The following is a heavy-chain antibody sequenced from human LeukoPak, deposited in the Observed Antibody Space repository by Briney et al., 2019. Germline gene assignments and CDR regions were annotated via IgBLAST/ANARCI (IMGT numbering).Heavy chain of an antibody. CDR3: AGGSSSSPWGSWFDP. Sequence: ASVKVSCKASGYSFTDYYINWVRQAPGQGLEWMGWISAYNGNTNSAQNLQGRVTMTTDTSTSTAYMELRSLRSDDTAVYYCAGGSSSSPWGSWFDPWGQGTLVTVSS. J-gene: IGHJ5*02. D-gene: IGHD6-13*01. V-gene: IGHV1-18*04. CDR1: GYSFTDYY. CDR2: ISAYNGNT.